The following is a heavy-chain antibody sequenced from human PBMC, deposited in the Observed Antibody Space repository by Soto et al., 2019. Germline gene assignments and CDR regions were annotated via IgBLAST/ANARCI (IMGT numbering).Heavy chain of an antibody. CDR1: GGSFSGYY. J-gene: IGHJ4*02. V-gene: IGHV4-34*01. CDR2: INHSGST. CDR3: ARAPPYMITFGGVIVAYYFDY. Sequence: SETLSLTCAVYGGSFSGYYWSWIRQPPGKGLEWIGEINHSGSTNYNPSLKSRVTISVDTSKNQLSLKLSSVTAADTAVYYCARAPPYMITFGGVIVAYYFDYWGQGTLVTVSS. D-gene: IGHD3-16*02.